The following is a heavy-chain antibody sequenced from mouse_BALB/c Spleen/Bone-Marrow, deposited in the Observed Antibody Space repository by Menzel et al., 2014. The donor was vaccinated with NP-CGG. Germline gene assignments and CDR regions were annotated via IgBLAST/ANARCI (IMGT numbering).Heavy chain of an antibody. CDR1: GYSITSGYY. CDR2: KSYDGSN. V-gene: IGHV3-6*02. D-gene: IGHD3-1*01. J-gene: IGHJ2*01. Sequence: VQLKQSGPGLVKPSQSLSLTCSVTGYSITSGYYWNLIRQFPGSKLEWMGYKSYDGSNNYNPSLKNRMSITRDTSKNQFFLKLDSVTAEDTGTYYCARDRGHYFDYWGQGTTLTVSS. CDR3: ARDRGHYFDY.